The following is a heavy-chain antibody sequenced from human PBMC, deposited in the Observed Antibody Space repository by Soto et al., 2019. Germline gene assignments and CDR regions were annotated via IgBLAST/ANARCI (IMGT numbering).Heavy chain of an antibody. CDR2: INYSGST. Sequence: QVQLQESGPGLVKPSETLSLTCTVSGGSVSSGRYYWSWIRQPPGKGLEWIGYINYSGSTNYNPSLESRATISEDTSESQFSLKLSSVTAADTAVYYCAREEYYDGMDVWGQGTTVTVSS. CDR1: GGSVSSGRYY. CDR3: AREEYYDGMDV. J-gene: IGHJ6*02. V-gene: IGHV4-61*01.